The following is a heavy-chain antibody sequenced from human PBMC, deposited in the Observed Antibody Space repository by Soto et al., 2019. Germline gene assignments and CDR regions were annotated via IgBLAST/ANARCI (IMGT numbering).Heavy chain of an antibody. CDR2: ISATGGGT. V-gene: IGHV3-23*01. J-gene: IGHJ4*02. Sequence: GGSLRLSCAASGFKFSNYAMSWVRQAPGKGLEWVSLISATGGGTYYADSVKGRFTISRDNSHNTLYLQVHSLTAEDTAVYYCAKDRREGGKSAFYFDFWGQGAQVTVSS. CDR1: GFKFSNYA. CDR3: AKDRREGGKSAFYFDF. D-gene: IGHD3-16*01.